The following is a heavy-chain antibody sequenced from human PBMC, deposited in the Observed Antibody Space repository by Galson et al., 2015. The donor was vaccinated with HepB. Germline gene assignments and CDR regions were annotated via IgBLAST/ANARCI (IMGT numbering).Heavy chain of an antibody. D-gene: IGHD2-21*02. CDR2: INSDGSST. CDR1: GFTFSNYW. V-gene: IGHV3-74*01. CDR3: AKLCGGDCYYSTDY. J-gene: IGHJ4*02. Sequence: SLRLSCAASGFTFSNYWMHWVRQAPGKGLVWVSGINSDGSSTNYADSVKGRFTISRDNAKNTLYLQMNSLRAEDTAVYYCAKLCGGDCYYSTDYWGQGTLVTVSS.